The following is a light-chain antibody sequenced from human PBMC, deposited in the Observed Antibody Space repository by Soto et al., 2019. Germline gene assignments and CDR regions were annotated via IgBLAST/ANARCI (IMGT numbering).Light chain of an antibody. CDR2: DAS. V-gene: IGKV3-20*01. CDR1: QNFGNTF. CDR3: QQYGSSPYT. J-gene: IGKJ2*01. Sequence: ETVLTQSPGTLSLSPGERATLSCRASQNFGNTFLAWYQQKPGQAPRLLIYDASDRATAIPDRFSGSGSGTDFTLTISRLEPEDFAVYYCQQYGSSPYTFGQGTKLEIK.